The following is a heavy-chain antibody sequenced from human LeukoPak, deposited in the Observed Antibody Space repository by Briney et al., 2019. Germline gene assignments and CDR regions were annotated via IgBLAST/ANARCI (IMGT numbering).Heavy chain of an antibody. V-gene: IGHV1-69*13. J-gene: IGHJ6*02. CDR2: IIPIFGTA. Sequence: SVKVSCKASGGTFSSFAISWVRQAPGQGLEWMGGIIPIFGTANYARKFQGRVTITADESTSTAYMELSSLRSEDTAVYYCARERGIVGATKLGYHYYGMDVWGQGTTVTVSS. CDR1: GGTFSSFA. D-gene: IGHD1-26*01. CDR3: ARERGIVGATKLGYHYYGMDV.